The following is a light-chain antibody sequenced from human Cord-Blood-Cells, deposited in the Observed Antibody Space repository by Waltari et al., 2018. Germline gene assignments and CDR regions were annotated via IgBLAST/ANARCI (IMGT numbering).Light chain of an antibody. CDR1: SSDVGGYNY. J-gene: IGLJ2*01. CDR3: SSYTSSSNVV. Sequence: LTQPASVSGSPGQSITISCTGTSSDVGGYNYVSWYQQHPGKAPKLMIYDVSNRPSGVSNRFSGSKSGNTASLTISGLQAEDEADYYCSSYTSSSNVVFGGGTKLTVL. CDR2: DVS. V-gene: IGLV2-14*01.